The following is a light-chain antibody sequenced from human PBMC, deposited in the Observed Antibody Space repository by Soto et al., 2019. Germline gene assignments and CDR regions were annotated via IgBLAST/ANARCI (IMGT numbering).Light chain of an antibody. CDR3: QQYGSSPL. CDR2: GAS. CDR1: QSVGSNY. J-gene: IGKJ5*01. V-gene: IGKV3-20*01. Sequence: EIVLTQSPATLSLSPGERATLSCRASQSVGSNYLAWYQQKPGQAPRLLIYGASSRATGIADRFSGSGSGTDFALTISRLEPEDFAVYYCQQYGSSPLFGQGTRLEIK.